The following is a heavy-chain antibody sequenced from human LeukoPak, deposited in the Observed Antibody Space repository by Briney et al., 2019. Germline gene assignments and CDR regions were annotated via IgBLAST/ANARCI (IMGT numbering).Heavy chain of an antibody. V-gene: IGHV4-39*01. CDR3: ARTYYYDSSGYFDY. CDR1: GGSISSSSYY. D-gene: IGHD3-22*01. Sequence: SETLSLTCTVSGGSISSSSYYWGWIRQPPGKGLEWIGSIYYSGSTYYNPSLKSRVTVSVDTSKNQFSLKLSSVTAADTAVYYCARTYYYDSSGYFDYWGQGTLVTVSS. J-gene: IGHJ4*02. CDR2: IYYSGST.